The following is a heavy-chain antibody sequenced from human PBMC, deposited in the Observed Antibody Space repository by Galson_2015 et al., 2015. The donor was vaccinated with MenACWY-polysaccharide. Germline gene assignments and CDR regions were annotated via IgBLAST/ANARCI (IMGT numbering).Heavy chain of an antibody. CDR3: ARGHYGMDV. V-gene: IGHV3-7*01. CDR1: GFTFKNYW. J-gene: IGHJ6*02. CDR2: IKKDGSEK. Sequence: SLRLSCAVSGFTFKNYWMSWVRQAPGKGLEWVANIKKDGSEKYCVDSVRGRFTISRDNGRSSLYLQMNGLGAEDTAVYYCARGHYGMDVWGQGTTVSVS.